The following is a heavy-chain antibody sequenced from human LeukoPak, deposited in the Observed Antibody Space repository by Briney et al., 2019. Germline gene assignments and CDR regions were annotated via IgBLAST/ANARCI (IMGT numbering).Heavy chain of an antibody. CDR2: ISGSGGST. V-gene: IGHV3-23*01. J-gene: IGHJ4*02. CDR3: AKDPLSAPDYDILTGLDY. Sequence: GGSLRLSCAASGFTFSSYGMSWVRQAPGKGLEWVSAISGSGGSTYYADSVKGRFTISRDNSKNTLYLQMNSLRAEDTAVYYCAKDPLSAPDYDILTGLDYWGQGTLVTVSS. D-gene: IGHD3-9*01. CDR1: GFTFSSYG.